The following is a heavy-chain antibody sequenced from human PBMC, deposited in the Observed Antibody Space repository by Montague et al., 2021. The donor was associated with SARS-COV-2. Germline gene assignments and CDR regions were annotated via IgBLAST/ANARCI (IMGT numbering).Heavy chain of an antibody. CDR3: ARRFTGLEPPFDP. J-gene: IGHJ5*02. V-gene: IGHV4-39*01. CDR1: GDSIRSSTDY. D-gene: IGHD1-1*01. CDR2: IYYSGST. Sequence: SETLSLTCDVSGDSIRSSTDYWAWIRQPPGRGLEWIGNIYYSGSTMYDPSLKSRVTMSVDTSKNQFSLHLNLVTAADTAVYYCARRFTGLEPPFDPWGQGTLVIVSS.